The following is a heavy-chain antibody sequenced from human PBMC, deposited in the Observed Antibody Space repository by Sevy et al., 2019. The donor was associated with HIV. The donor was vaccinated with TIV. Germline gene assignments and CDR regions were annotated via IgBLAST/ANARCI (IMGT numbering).Heavy chain of an antibody. CDR1: GFTFSPYS. J-gene: IGHJ4*02. Sequence: GGSLRLSCAASGFTFSPYSMNWVRQAPGKGLEWVASISGTGTTIYYADSVKGRFTISRDNAKNTLYLKMNSLRAEDTAVYDGVGCGSESCSRTSSFAYWGQGTLVTVSS. CDR2: ISGTGTTI. CDR3: VGCGSESCSRTSSFAY. D-gene: IGHD2-2*01. V-gene: IGHV3-21*06.